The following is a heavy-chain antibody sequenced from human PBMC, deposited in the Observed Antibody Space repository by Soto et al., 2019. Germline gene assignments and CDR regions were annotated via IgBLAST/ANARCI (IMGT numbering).Heavy chain of an antibody. CDR2: ISGSGGST. D-gene: IGHD3-9*01. CDR1: GFTFSSYA. Sequence: PGGSLRLSCAASGFTFSSYAMSWVRQAPGKGLEWVSAISGSGGSTYYADSVKGRFTISRDNSKNTLYLQMNSLRAEDTAVYYCAKDLGGNPYYDILTGYYLDYYGMDVWGQGTTVSVSS. CDR3: AKDLGGNPYYDILTGYYLDYYGMDV. V-gene: IGHV3-23*01. J-gene: IGHJ6*02.